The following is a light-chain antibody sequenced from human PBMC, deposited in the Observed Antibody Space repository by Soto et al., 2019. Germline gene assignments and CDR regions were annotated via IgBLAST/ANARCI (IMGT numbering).Light chain of an antibody. CDR1: SSDVGGYNY. V-gene: IGLV2-14*01. Sequence: QSALTQSASVSGSPGQSITISCTGTSSDVGGYNYVSWYQQHPGKAPKLMIYDVSNRPSGVSNRFSGSKSGNTASLTISGLQAEDEADYYCSSDTSSSTYVIFGGGTKLTVL. CDR3: SSDTSSSTYVI. J-gene: IGLJ2*01. CDR2: DVS.